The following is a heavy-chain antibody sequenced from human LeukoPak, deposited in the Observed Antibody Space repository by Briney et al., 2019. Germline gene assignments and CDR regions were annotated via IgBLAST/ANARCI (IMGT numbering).Heavy chain of an antibody. D-gene: IGHD1-26*01. CDR2: IYISSNT. CDR3: AGGGGVGAKY. J-gene: IGHJ4*02. Sequence: GGSLRLSCAASEFNVSSNHMSWVRQAPGKGLEWVSLIYISSNTYYADSVKGRFTIPRDNSKNTLYLQMNSLRAEDTAVYYCAGGGGVGAKYWGQGTLVTVSS. CDR1: EFNVSSNH. V-gene: IGHV3-53*01.